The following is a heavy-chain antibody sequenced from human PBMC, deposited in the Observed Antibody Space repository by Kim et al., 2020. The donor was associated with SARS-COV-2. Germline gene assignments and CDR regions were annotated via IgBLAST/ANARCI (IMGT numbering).Heavy chain of an antibody. CDR3: ARDWNCAY. V-gene: IGHV3-7*03. D-gene: IGHD1-7*01. J-gene: IGHJ4*02. CDR2: IKEDESAR. CDR1: GFTFSSHY. Sequence: GGSLRLSCAASGFTFSSHYKTWVRQAPGKGLEWVANIKEDESARFYVDSVKGRFTISRDNAKNTLYLQMNLLRAEDTAVYYCARDWNCAYWGQGTLVTVSS.